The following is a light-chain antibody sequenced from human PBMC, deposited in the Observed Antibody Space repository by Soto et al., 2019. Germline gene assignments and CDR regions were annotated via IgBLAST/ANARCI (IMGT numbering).Light chain of an antibody. CDR1: QSISSSH. V-gene: IGKV3-20*01. CDR2: GAS. J-gene: IGKJ1*01. CDR3: QQYGTSPRT. Sequence: EIVLTQSPDTLSLSQGERATLSCRASQSISSSHLAWYQQKPGQAPRLLIYGASNRATGIPDRFSGSGSGTDFTLTINRLESADFAVYYCQQYGTSPRTFGQGTKVEIK.